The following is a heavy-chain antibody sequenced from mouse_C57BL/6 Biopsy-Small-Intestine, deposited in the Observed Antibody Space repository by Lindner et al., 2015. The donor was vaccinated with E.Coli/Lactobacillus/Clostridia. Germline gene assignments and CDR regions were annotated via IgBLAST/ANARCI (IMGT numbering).Heavy chain of an antibody. J-gene: IGHJ3*01. D-gene: IGHD2-5*01. CDR1: GYTFTSYW. CDR2: INPSSGYT. CDR3: ARCAYYSNYLFTY. V-gene: IGHV1-7*01. Sequence: VQLQESGAELAKPGASVKMSCKASGYTFTSYWMHWVKQRPGQGLEWIGYINPSSGYTEYNQKFKDKATLTADKSSSTAYMHLSSLTSEDSAVYYCARCAYYSNYLFTYWGQGTLVTVSA.